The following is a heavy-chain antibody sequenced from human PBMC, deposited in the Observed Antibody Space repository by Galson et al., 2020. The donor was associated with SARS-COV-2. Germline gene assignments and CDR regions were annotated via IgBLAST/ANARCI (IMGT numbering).Heavy chain of an antibody. J-gene: IGHJ4*02. Sequence: GESLKISCAASGLTFSDAWMSWVRQAPGKGLEWVGRIKSKSDGGTTDYAAPLKGRFTISRDDSKNTLYLQMNSLKTEDTAMYYCTTGGAAWGQGTLVTVSS. CDR1: GLTFSDAW. D-gene: IGHD6-13*01. CDR2: IKSKSDGGTT. V-gene: IGHV3-15*01. CDR3: TTGGAA.